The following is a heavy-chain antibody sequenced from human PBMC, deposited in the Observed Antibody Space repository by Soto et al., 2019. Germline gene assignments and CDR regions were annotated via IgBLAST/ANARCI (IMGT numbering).Heavy chain of an antibody. CDR2: INPNSGGT. CDR3: ATLGRRITIFGVAPDY. D-gene: IGHD3-3*01. V-gene: IGHV1-2*02. J-gene: IGHJ4*02. CDR1: GYTFTGYY. Sequence: ASVKVSCKASGYTFTGYYMHWVRQAPGQGLEWMGWINPNSGGTNYAQKFQGRVTMTRDTSISTACMELSRLRSDDTAVYYCATLGRRITIFGVAPDYWGQGTLVTVSS.